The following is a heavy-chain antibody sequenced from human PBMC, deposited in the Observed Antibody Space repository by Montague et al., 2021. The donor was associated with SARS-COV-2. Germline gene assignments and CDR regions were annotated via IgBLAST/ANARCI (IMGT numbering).Heavy chain of an antibody. CDR1: GFSLITGGVG. CDR3: AHSLIFSSLGDFDS. V-gene: IGHV2-5*01. D-gene: IGHD7-27*01. CDR2: IFWNDDK. Sequence: PALVKPTQTLTLTCTFSGFSLITGGVGVGWIRQPPGRALKWLALIFWNDDKRYNSSLKNRLTVTKDTSKNQVVLTMTNMDPLDTGTYYCAHSLIFSSLGDFDSWGQGTLVTVAS. J-gene: IGHJ4*02.